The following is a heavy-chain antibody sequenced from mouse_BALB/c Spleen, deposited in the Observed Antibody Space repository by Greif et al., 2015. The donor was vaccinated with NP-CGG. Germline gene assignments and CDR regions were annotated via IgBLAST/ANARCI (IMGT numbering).Heavy chain of an antibody. Sequence: EVQGVESGGGLVKPGGSLKLSCAASGFTFSDYYMYWVRQTPAKRLEWVATISDGGSYTYYPDSVKGRFTISRDNAKNSLYLQMSSLKSEDTAREYCARDGVTGTGFDDGGQGTTRTVSS. CDR1: GFTFSDYY. J-gene: IGHJ2*01. V-gene: IGHV5-4*02. CDR2: ISDGGSYT. D-gene: IGHD4-1*01. CDR3: ARDGVTGTGFDD.